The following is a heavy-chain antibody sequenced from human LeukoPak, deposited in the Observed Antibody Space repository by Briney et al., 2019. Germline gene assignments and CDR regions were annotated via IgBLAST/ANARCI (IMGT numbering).Heavy chain of an antibody. D-gene: IGHD3-10*01. J-gene: IGHJ4*02. CDR3: AREYYGGLRYFDY. CDR2: IYYSGST. Sequence: SETLSLTCTVSGGSISSYYWSWIRQPPGKGLEWIGYIYYSGSTNYNPSLKSRVTISVDTSKNQFSLKLSSVTAADTAVYYCAREYYGGLRYFDYWGQGTLVTVSS. CDR1: GGSISSYY. V-gene: IGHV4-59*01.